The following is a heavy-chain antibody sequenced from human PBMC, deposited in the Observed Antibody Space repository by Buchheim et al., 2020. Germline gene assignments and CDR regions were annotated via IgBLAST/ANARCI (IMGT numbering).Heavy chain of an antibody. CDR1: GYTFTSND. CDR2: MNPNSGNT. D-gene: IGHD3-3*01. Sequence: QVQLVQSGAEVKKPGASVKVSCKASGYTFTSNDINWVRQATGQGLEWMGWMNPNSGNTGYAQKFPDRVTMTRNTSTSSAYLELSSLRSEDTAVYYCARLAGFLEWLTTEYYFDYWGQGTL. V-gene: IGHV1-8*01. J-gene: IGHJ4*02. CDR3: ARLAGFLEWLTTEYYFDY.